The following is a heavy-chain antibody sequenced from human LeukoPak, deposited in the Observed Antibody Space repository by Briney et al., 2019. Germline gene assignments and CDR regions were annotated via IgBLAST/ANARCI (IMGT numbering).Heavy chain of an antibody. CDR2: IWYDGSNK. Sequence: GGSLRLSCAASGFTFSSYNMHWVRQAPGKGLDWVAVIWYDGSNKYYADSVKGRFTISRDNSKNTLYLQMNSLRAEDTAVYYCARDAGYCSGGSCYPGQFDYWGQGTLVTVSS. CDR1: GFTFSSYN. J-gene: IGHJ4*02. D-gene: IGHD2-15*01. CDR3: ARDAGYCSGGSCYPGQFDY. V-gene: IGHV3-33*01.